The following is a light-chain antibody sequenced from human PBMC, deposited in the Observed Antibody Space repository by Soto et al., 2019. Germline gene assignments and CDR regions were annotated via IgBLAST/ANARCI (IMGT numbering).Light chain of an antibody. Sequence: DIQMTQSPSTLSASVGDRDTITCRASQSISSWLAWYQQKPGKAPKLLIYDASSLESGVPSRFSGSGSGTEFTLTISSLQPDDFATYYCQQYNSYPCTFGQGTKVEIK. CDR3: QQYNSYPCT. CDR2: DAS. CDR1: QSISSW. J-gene: IGKJ1*01. V-gene: IGKV1-5*01.